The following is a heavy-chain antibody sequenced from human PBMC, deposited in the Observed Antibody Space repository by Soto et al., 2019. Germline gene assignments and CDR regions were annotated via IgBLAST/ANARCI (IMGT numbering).Heavy chain of an antibody. Sequence: QVQLVESGGGVVQPGRSLRLSCAASGFTFSTYGMHWVRQGPGKGLEWVAGIWYDGSNKYYADSVKGRFTISRDDSKNTLSLQMNSLRAEDTALFYCERDEALGMTYFDYWGQGTLVTVSS. V-gene: IGHV3-33*01. CDR1: GFTFSTYG. CDR2: IWYDGSNK. CDR3: ERDEALGMTYFDY. D-gene: IGHD3-9*01. J-gene: IGHJ4*02.